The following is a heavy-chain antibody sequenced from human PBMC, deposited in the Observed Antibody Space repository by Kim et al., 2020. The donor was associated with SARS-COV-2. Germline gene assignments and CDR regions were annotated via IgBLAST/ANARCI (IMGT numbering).Heavy chain of an antibody. Sequence: GGSLRLSCAASGFTVSSNYMSWVRQAPGKGLEWVSVIYSGGSTYYADSVKGRFTISRDNSKNTLYLQMNSLRAEDTAVYYCARASLAPYWFDPWGQGTLVTVSS. CDR1: GFTVSSNY. J-gene: IGHJ5*02. CDR2: IYSGGST. V-gene: IGHV3-53*01. CDR3: ARASLAPYWFDP.